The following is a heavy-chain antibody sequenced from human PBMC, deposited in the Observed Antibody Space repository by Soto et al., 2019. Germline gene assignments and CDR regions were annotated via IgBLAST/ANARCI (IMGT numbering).Heavy chain of an antibody. V-gene: IGHV4-39*01. D-gene: IGHD3-22*01. CDR1: GDSISNSRFY. CDR2: IYHTGNA. Sequence: SETLSLTCSVSGDSISNSRFYWAWIRQPPGEGLEWIGSIYHTGNAYYNPSLKSRVTIFVDTSKNQFSLKLTSVTAADTALYYCARDDFDSSDYTTNWLDPWGQGTLVTFSS. J-gene: IGHJ5*02. CDR3: ARDDFDSSDYTTNWLDP.